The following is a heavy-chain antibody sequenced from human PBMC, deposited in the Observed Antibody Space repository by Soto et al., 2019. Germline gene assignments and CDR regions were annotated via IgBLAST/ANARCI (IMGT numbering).Heavy chain of an antibody. CDR1: GFTFSDYY. D-gene: IGHD1-7*01. J-gene: IGHJ6*02. V-gene: IGHV3-11*01. Sequence: KTGGSLRLSCAASGFTFSDYYMSWIRQAPGKGLEWVSYISSSGSTIYYADSVKGRFTISRDNAKNSLYLQMNSLRAEDTAVYYCARDGEYNWNYGGYYYGMDVWGQGTTVTVSS. CDR2: ISSSGSTI. CDR3: ARDGEYNWNYGGYYYGMDV.